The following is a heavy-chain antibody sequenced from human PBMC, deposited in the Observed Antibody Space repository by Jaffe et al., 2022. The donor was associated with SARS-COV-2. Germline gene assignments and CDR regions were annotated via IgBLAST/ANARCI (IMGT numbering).Heavy chain of an antibody. Sequence: EVQLVESGGGLEQPGRSLRLSCVAAGFTFEDYAMHWVRQRPGKGLEWVAGISWDGDSKNYADSVRGRFTVSRDNAKNSLFLQMNSLRPEDTALYYCVKGPEEYYFYYMDVWGNGTTVTVSS. V-gene: IGHV3-9*01. J-gene: IGHJ6*03. CDR1: GFTFEDYA. CDR2: ISWDGDSK. CDR3: VKGPEEYYFYYMDV.